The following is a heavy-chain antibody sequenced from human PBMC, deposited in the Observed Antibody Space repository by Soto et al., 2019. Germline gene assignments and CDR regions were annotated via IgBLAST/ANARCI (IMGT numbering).Heavy chain of an antibody. V-gene: IGHV3-23*01. D-gene: IGHD1-7*01. CDR1: GFTFSSYA. J-gene: IGHJ3*02. CDR2: ISGSGGST. CDR3: AKTLTGTTPYRGFDI. Sequence: EVQLLEAGGGLVRPGGSLRLSCAASGFTFSSYAMSWVRQAPGKGLEWVSGISGSGGSTYYPDSVQGRFTISRDNSENTLYLQMNSLRAEDTAVYYCAKTLTGTTPYRGFDIWGQGTMVTVSS.